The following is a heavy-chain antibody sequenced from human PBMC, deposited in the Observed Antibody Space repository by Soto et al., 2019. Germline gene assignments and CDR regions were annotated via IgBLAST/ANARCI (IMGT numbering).Heavy chain of an antibody. J-gene: IGHJ4*02. CDR2: ISAYNGNT. CDR1: GYTFTSYG. Sequence: ASVKVSCKASGYTFTSYGISWVRQAPGQGLEWMGWISAYNGNTNYAQKLQGRVTMTTDTSTSTAYMELRSLRSDDTAVYYCARWYSSGWYGLAYYFDYWGQGTLVTVS. D-gene: IGHD6-19*01. V-gene: IGHV1-18*01. CDR3: ARWYSSGWYGLAYYFDY.